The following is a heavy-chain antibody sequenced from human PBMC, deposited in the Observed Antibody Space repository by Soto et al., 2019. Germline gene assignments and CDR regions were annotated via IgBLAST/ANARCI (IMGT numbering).Heavy chain of an antibody. V-gene: IGHV4-34*01. Sequence: PSETLSLTCAVYGGSFSGYYWSWIRQPPGKGLEWIGEINHSGSTNYNPSLKSRVTISVDTSKNQFSLKLSSVTAADTAVYYCARGRTLTYYYGSGSYYNGFDPWGQGTLVTVSS. CDR3: ARGRTLTYYYGSGSYYNGFDP. J-gene: IGHJ5*02. D-gene: IGHD3-10*01. CDR2: INHSGST. CDR1: GGSFSGYY.